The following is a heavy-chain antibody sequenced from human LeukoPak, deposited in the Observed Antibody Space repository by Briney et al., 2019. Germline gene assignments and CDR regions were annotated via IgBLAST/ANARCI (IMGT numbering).Heavy chain of an antibody. D-gene: IGHD2-21*02. Sequence: RASVKVSCKASGGTFSSYAISWVRQAPGQGLEWMGGIIPIFGTANYAQKFQGRVTTTADESTSTAYMELSSLRAEDTAVYYWASGTVPAYCGGDCPDQRPFDYWGQGTLVTVSS. CDR3: ASGTVPAYCGGDCPDQRPFDY. V-gene: IGHV1-69*13. J-gene: IGHJ4*02. CDR1: GGTFSSYA. CDR2: IIPIFGTA.